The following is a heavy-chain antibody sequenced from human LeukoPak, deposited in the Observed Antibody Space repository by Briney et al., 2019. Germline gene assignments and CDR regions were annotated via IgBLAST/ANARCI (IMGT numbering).Heavy chain of an antibody. CDR3: ARETTANDGVFDY. Sequence: ASVKVSCKASGYTFTSYDINWVRQATGQGLEWMGWMNPNSGNTGYAQKFQGRVTFTRDTSISTAYMELSSLRSDDTAVYYCARETTANDGVFDYWGQGVLVIVSS. J-gene: IGHJ4*02. D-gene: IGHD2-21*02. CDR1: GYTFTSYD. V-gene: IGHV1-8*03. CDR2: MNPNSGNT.